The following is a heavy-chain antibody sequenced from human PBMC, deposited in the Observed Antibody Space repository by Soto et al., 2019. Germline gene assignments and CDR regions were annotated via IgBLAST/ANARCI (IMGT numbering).Heavy chain of an antibody. J-gene: IGHJ4*02. CDR1: GYTFLSYG. Sequence: QVQLVQSGAEVKKPGASVKVSCKASGYTFLSYGITWVRQAPGQGLEWMGWISAYNAHTNYGQKFQDRVSMTTDTSSNTAYLEVRSLRSDGTAFYFCARVFRWSSSSWGFDYWGQGTLVTVSS. D-gene: IGHD6-6*01. CDR2: ISAYNAHT. V-gene: IGHV1-18*01. CDR3: ARVFRWSSSSWGFDY.